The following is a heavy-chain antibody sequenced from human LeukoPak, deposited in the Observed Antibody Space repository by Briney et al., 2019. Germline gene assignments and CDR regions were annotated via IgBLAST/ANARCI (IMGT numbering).Heavy chain of an antibody. Sequence: ASVKVSCKAYGYTFTGYYMHWVRQAPGQGLEWMGWINPNSGGTNYAQKFQGRVTMTRDTSISTAYMELSRLRSDDTAMYYCARMYSSSSSRFDYWGQGTLVTVSS. J-gene: IGHJ4*02. D-gene: IGHD6-6*01. CDR2: INPNSGGT. V-gene: IGHV1-2*02. CDR1: GYTFTGYY. CDR3: ARMYSSSSSRFDY.